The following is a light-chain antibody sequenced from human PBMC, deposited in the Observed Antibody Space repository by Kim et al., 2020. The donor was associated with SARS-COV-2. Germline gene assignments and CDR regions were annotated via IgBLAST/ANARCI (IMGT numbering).Light chain of an antibody. J-gene: IGKJ3*01. V-gene: IGKV1-27*01. CDR1: QSINKY. CDR2: AAS. Sequence: ASVGNRVTITCRASQSINKYLAWYQQNPGKVPKLLIYAASTLQSGVPSRFSGSGSGTDFTLTISSLQPEDVATYYCQKYNSAPLTFGPGTKVDIK. CDR3: QKYNSAPLT.